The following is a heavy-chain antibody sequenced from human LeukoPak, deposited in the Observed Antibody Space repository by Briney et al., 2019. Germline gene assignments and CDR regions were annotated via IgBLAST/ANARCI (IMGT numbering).Heavy chain of an antibody. CDR3: ARLGIAAATYYYFDS. Sequence: SETLSLTCSVSGGSVTSSSHYWGWIRQPPGKGLEWIGRMYYRGSTYYNPSLKSRVTMSVDTSKNQFSLRLSSVTAADTAVYYCARLGIAAATYYYFDSWGQGTLVTVSS. D-gene: IGHD6-13*01. CDR2: MYYRGST. V-gene: IGHV4-39*01. CDR1: GGSVTSSSHY. J-gene: IGHJ4*02.